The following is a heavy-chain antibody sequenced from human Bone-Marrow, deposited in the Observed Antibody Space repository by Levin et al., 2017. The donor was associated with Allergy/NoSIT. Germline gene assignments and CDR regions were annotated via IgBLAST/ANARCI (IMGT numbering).Heavy chain of an antibody. CDR1: GGSLSGYY. D-gene: IGHD4-23*01. Sequence: SETLSLTCTVYGGSLSGYYWSWIRQPPGKGLEWIGEINHSGSTNYSPSLKSRVTITLEKSKNQFSLRLSSVTAADTAVYYCAREVTVTTVVTSPFDFWGRGTLVTVSS. CDR2: INHSGST. V-gene: IGHV4-34*01. CDR3: AREVTVTTVVTSPFDF. J-gene: IGHJ4*02.